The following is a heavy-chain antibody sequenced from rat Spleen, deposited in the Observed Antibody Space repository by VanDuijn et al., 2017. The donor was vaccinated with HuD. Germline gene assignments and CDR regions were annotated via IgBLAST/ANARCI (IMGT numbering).Heavy chain of an antibody. D-gene: IGHD1-11*01. CDR3: ARHPSNYGWFAY. CDR1: GFTFSNYG. CDR2: ISYDGSST. J-gene: IGHJ3*01. Sequence: EVQLVESGGDLMQPGRSMNFSCAASGFTFSNYGMAWVRQAPTQGLEWVATISYDGSSTYYRDSVKGRFTISRDNAKSTLYLQMDSLRSEDTATYYCARHPSNYGWFAYWGQGTLVTVSS. V-gene: IGHV5-29*01.